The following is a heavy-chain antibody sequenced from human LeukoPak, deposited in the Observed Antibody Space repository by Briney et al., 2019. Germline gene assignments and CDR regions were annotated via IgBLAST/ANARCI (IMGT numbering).Heavy chain of an antibody. CDR1: GGSISSSSYY. CDR2: IYYSGST. V-gene: IGHV4-39*01. D-gene: IGHD1-20*01. Sequence: SETLSLTCTVSGGSISSSSYYWGWIRQPPGKGLEWIGSIYYSGSTYYNPSLKSRVTISVDTSKNQFSLKLSSVTAADTAVYYCASQKRSITGSKDAFDIWGQGTMLTVSS. J-gene: IGHJ3*02. CDR3: ASQKRSITGSKDAFDI.